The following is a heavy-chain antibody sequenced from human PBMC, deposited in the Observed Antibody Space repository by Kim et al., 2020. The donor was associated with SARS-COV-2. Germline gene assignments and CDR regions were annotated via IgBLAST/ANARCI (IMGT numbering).Heavy chain of an antibody. CDR3: GKDGKHGDYPYYFDY. CDR2: ISYDGGYQ. V-gene: IGHV3-30*18. CDR1: GFTFSTYG. Sequence: GGSLRLSCAASGFTFSTYGMHWVRQAPGKGLEWVALISYDGGYQYYGDSVKGRFTISRDNSKNTLLLQMNSLRPEDTAVYFCGKDGKHGDYPYYFDYWG. J-gene: IGHJ4*01. D-gene: IGHD4-17*01.